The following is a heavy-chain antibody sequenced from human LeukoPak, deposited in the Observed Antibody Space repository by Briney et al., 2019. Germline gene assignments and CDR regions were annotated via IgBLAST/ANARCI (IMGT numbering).Heavy chain of an antibody. Sequence: GASVKVSCKASGGTFSSYAISWVRQAPGQGLEWMGGIIPIFVTANYAQKFQGRVTITADESTSTAYMELSSLRSEDTAVYYCARARAEYNWNYLTRSSYYMDVWGKGTTVTVSS. CDR2: IIPIFVTA. CDR3: ARARAEYNWNYLTRSSYYMDV. V-gene: IGHV1-69*13. J-gene: IGHJ6*03. D-gene: IGHD1-7*01. CDR1: GGTFSSYA.